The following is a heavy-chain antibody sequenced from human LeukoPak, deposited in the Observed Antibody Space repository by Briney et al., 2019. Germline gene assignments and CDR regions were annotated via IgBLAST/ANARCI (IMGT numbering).Heavy chain of an antibody. Sequence: PGGSLRLSCAASGFTFSSYWMSWVRQAPGKGLEWVASIQQDGNEKYYVDSVKGRFTISKDNAKNSLYLQMNSLRAEDTAVYYCVRESQSAFDIWGQGTMVTVSS. J-gene: IGHJ3*02. CDR1: GFTFSSYW. CDR3: VRESQSAFDI. CDR2: IQQDGNEK. V-gene: IGHV3-7*01.